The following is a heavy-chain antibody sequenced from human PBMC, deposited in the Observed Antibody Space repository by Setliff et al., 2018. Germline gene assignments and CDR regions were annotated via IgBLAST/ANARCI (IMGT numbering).Heavy chain of an antibody. D-gene: IGHD6-19*01. J-gene: IGHJ4*02. CDR2: IYTSGST. CDR1: GGSIGSGSDY. V-gene: IGHV4-61*09. Sequence: SETLSLTCSVSGGSIGSGSDYWTWIRQPAGKGLEWIGHIYTSGSTNYNPSLKSRVTISVDTSKNQFSLKLSSVTAADTAVYYCARGRAGHSGHWGQGTLVTVSS. CDR3: ARGRAGHSGH.